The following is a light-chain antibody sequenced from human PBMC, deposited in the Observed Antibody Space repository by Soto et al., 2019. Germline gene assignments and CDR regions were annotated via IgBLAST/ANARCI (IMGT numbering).Light chain of an antibody. J-gene: IGKJ5*01. Sequence: DIQMTQSPSTLSASVGDSVTITCRSSQNIDIWLSWYQVRPGRAPRLLVYDASNLKSGVPSRFSGSGSGTGFTLTISSLEPEDFAVYYCQQRSKWPITFGQGTRLEIK. V-gene: IGKV1-5*01. CDR1: QNIDIW. CDR2: DAS. CDR3: QQRSKWPIT.